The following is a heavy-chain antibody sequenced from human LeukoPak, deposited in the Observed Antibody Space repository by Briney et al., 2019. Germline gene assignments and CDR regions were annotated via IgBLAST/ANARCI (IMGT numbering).Heavy chain of an antibody. J-gene: IGHJ4*02. CDR1: GSTFTGCY. Sequence: ASVTVSCKASGSTFTGCYMHWVRHAPAQGLEWMGWINPNSGGTNYAQKFQGRVTMTRDTSISTAYMELSRLRSDDTAVYYCARDLWSSGWGFWGQGTLVTVSS. V-gene: IGHV1-2*02. D-gene: IGHD6-19*01. CDR3: ARDLWSSGWGF. CDR2: INPNSGGT.